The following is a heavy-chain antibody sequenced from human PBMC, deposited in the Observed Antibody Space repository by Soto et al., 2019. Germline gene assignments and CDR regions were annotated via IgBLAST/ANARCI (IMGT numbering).Heavy chain of an antibody. D-gene: IGHD6-6*01. Sequence: GGSLRLSCAASGFTFSSYSMNWVRQAPGKGLEWVSYISSSSSTIYYADSVKGRFTISRDNAKNSLYLQMNSLRDEDTAVYYCAIEPKRTYSSSSGGYYYYYYGMDVWGQGTTVTVSS. V-gene: IGHV3-48*02. CDR2: ISSSSSTI. CDR1: GFTFSSYS. CDR3: AIEPKRTYSSSSGGYYYYYYGMDV. J-gene: IGHJ6*02.